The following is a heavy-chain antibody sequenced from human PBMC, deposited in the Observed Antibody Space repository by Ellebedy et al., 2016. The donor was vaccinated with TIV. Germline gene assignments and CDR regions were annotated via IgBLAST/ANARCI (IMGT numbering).Heavy chain of an antibody. V-gene: IGHV3-21*01. J-gene: IGHJ4*02. D-gene: IGHD3-9*01. Sequence: PGGSLRLSCAASGFTFSSYSLNWVRQAPGKGLEWVSSISSSSSYIYYAASVKGRFTISRDNAKNSLYLQMNSLRAEDTAVYYCARDPAEILTGYPVLDYWGQGTLVTVSS. CDR2: ISSSSSYI. CDR1: GFTFSSYS. CDR3: ARDPAEILTGYPVLDY.